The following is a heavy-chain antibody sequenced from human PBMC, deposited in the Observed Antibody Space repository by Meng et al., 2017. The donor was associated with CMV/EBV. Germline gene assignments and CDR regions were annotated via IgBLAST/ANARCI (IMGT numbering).Heavy chain of an antibody. V-gene: IGHV3-7*01. Sequence: GESLKISCAASGFTFSSHWMTGVRQAPGEGLEWVANINQYGGDTNYVDSVKGRFIVSRDNAQSLVYLQMHSLRADDTAVYFCARGRTSVTTNWGQGTLVTVSS. D-gene: IGHD4-17*01. J-gene: IGHJ4*02. CDR1: GFTFSSHW. CDR3: ARGRTSVTTN. CDR2: INQYGGDT.